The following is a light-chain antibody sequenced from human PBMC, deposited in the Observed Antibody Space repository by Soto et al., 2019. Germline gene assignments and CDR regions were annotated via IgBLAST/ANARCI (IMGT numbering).Light chain of an antibody. V-gene: IGLV2-14*01. CDR2: EVN. J-gene: IGLJ1*01. CDR1: RSDIGDSNF. Sequence: QSVLTQPASVSGSPGQSGTISCTGPRSDIGDSNFISWYQHSPGKAPRLLIYEVNNRPSGVSRRFAGSKASNTAPLTISGLHDDDEADYFCASFRSGTILVFGSGTKLTVL. CDR3: ASFRSGTILV.